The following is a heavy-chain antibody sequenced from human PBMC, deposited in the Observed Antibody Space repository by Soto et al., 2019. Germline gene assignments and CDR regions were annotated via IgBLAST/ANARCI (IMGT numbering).Heavy chain of an antibody. CDR1: GFTFSSYA. D-gene: IGHD3-22*01. CDR2: ISYDGGNK. J-gene: IGHJ3*02. CDR3: ARGPDYDDDDAFDI. V-gene: IGHV3-30-3*01. Sequence: QVQLVESGGGVVQPGRSLRLSCAASGFTFSSYAMHWVRQAPGKGLEWVAVISYDGGNKYYADSVKGRFTISRDNSKKPLYLQRNSHRAEDTAEYYRARGPDYDDDDAFDIWGQVTMVAVSS.